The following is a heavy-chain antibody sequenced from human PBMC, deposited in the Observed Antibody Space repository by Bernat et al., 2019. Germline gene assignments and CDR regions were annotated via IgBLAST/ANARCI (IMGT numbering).Heavy chain of an antibody. D-gene: IGHD3-10*01. CDR2: IIPIFGTA. J-gene: IGHJ4*02. CDR1: GGTFSSYA. V-gene: IGHV1-69*01. Sequence: QVQLVQSGAEVKKPGSSVKVSCKASGGTFSSYAISWVRQAPGQGLEWKGGIIPIFGTANYAQKFQGRVTITADESTSTAYMELSSLRSEDTAVYYCARGHYYGSGSYPGIFDYWGQGTLVTVSS. CDR3: ARGHYYGSGSYPGIFDY.